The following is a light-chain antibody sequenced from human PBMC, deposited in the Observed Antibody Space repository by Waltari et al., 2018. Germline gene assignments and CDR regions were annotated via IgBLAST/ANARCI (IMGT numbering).Light chain of an antibody. Sequence: QSVLTQPPSASGTPGQSVTISCSGGASNIGGNLVNWYQQLPGKAPKLLIYRSDLRPSGVPDRFSGPKSCTSASLAISGLQSGDEADYFCASWDDSLNGHWVFGGGTKVTVL. CDR3: ASWDDSLNGHWV. J-gene: IGLJ3*02. CDR2: RSD. CDR1: ASNIGGNL. V-gene: IGLV1-44*01.